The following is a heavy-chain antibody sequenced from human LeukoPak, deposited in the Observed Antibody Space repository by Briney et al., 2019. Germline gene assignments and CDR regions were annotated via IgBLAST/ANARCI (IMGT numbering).Heavy chain of an antibody. V-gene: IGHV1-8*02. CDR3: ASVPSGSYYFQDY. J-gene: IGHJ4*02. CDR2: MNPNSGNT. D-gene: IGHD1-26*01. CDR1: RYTFTGSY. Sequence: ASVKVSCKASRYTFTGSYMHWVRQAPGQGLEWMGWMNPNSGNTGYAQKFQGRVTMTRNTSISTAYMELSSLRSEDTAVYYCASVPSGSYYFQDYWGQGTLVTVSS.